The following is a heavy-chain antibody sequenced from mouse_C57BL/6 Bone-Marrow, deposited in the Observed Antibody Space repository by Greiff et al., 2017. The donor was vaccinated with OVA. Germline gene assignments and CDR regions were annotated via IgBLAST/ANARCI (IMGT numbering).Heavy chain of an antibody. Sequence: VQLQQSGPELVKPGASVKISCKASGYSFTGYYMNWVKQSPEKSLEWIGEINPSTGGTTYNQKFKAKATLTVDKSSSTAYLQLKSLTSEDSAVYYCAIYYGNLYYLDYWGQGTTLTVSS. V-gene: IGHV1-42*01. CDR1: GYSFTGYY. J-gene: IGHJ2*01. D-gene: IGHD2-1*01. CDR2: INPSTGGT. CDR3: AIYYGNLYYLDY.